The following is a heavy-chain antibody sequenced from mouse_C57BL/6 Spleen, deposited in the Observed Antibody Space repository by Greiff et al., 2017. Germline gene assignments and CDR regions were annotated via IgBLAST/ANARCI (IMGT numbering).Heavy chain of an antibody. CDR1: GYTFSSYA. D-gene: IGHD1-2*01. CDR3: AREAADTHYVDY. Sequence: EVKLLESGGGLVKPGASLKLSCAASGYTFSSYAMYWVNQTPDKGLEWVATISAGDSYTYYHDKLKGKFTVTGDNATSNPYMQLSRLKSEDSAVYYCAREAADTHYVDYWGQGTTLTVSS. CDR2: ISAGDSYT. V-gene: IGHV5-4*01. J-gene: IGHJ2*01.